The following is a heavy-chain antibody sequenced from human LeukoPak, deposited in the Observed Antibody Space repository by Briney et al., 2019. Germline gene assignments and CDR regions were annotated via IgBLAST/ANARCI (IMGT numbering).Heavy chain of an antibody. D-gene: IGHD3-3*01. J-gene: IGHJ3*02. Sequence: SVKVSRKASGGTFSSYAISWVRQAPGQGLEWMGGIIPIFGTANYAQKFQGRVTITTDESTSTAYMELSSLRSEDTAVYYCARYYDPSRAFDIWGQGTMVTVSS. CDR3: ARYYDPSRAFDI. CDR2: IIPIFGTA. CDR1: GGTFSSYA. V-gene: IGHV1-69*05.